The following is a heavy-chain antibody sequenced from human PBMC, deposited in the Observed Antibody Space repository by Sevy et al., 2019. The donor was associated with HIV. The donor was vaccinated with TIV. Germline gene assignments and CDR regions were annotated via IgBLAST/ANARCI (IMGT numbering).Heavy chain of an antibody. J-gene: IGHJ4*02. CDR2: INHDGSET. CDR3: GILATGLQSFKYLLSTYFDS. D-gene: IGHD2-2*01. CDR1: GFDFNNHW. Sequence: GGSLRLSCAASGFDFNNHWMSWVRQAPQKGPEWVANINHDGSETYYEDSLEGRLTISRNNAKKSVSLQINNLRVEDTAVYYLGILATGLQSFKYLLSTYFDSWGQGTLVTVSS. V-gene: IGHV3-7*01.